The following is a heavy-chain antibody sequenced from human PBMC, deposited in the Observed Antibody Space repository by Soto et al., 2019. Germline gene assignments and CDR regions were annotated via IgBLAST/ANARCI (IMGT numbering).Heavy chain of an antibody. CDR1: GGTFSSYA. Sequence: QVQLVQSGAEVKKPGSSVKVSCKASGGTFSSYAISWVRQAPGQGLEWMGGFIPIFGTANYAQKFQGRVTITADESPSTAYMELSSVRSEDTAVYYCARDMGEWELPRRGYFDYWGQGTLVTVSS. CDR2: FIPIFGTA. V-gene: IGHV1-69*12. CDR3: ARDMGEWELPRRGYFDY. D-gene: IGHD1-26*01. J-gene: IGHJ4*02.